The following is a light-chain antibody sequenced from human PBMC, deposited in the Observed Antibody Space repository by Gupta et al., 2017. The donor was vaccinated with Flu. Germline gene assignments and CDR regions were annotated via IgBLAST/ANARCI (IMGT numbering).Light chain of an antibody. CDR2: TAS. V-gene: IGKV3D-15*01. CDR1: QNVGRN. Sequence: ETVMTQSPVILSASPAERVTLSCRASQNVGRNLAWYQQKPGRAPRLLIFTASTRAADVPARFSGSGSGTDFTLTIDGLQSEDFAIYFCQQYTKWPISFGGGTTVDI. CDR3: QQYTKWPIS. J-gene: IGKJ4*01.